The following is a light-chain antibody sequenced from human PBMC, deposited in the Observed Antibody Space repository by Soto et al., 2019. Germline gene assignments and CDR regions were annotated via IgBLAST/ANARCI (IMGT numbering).Light chain of an antibody. J-gene: IGLJ1*01. V-gene: IGLV2-14*01. CDR1: SSDVGGNKY. Sequence: QSVLNQPASVSGSPGQSITISCTGSSSDVGGNKYVSWYQQYPGKAPKLMICDVSNRPSGVSNRFSGSKSGNTASLTISGLQAEDEADYYCSAFTGTTYVFGTGTKSPS. CDR3: SAFTGTTYV. CDR2: DVS.